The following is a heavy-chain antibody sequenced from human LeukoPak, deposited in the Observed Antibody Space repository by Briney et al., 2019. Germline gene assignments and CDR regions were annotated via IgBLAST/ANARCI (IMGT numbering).Heavy chain of an antibody. Sequence: PGGSLRLCCAASGFTLSNAWVSSVRQAPGKGLEWVRRIKSKTDGGTTDYAAPVKGRFTISRDDSKNMLYLQMNSLKTEDTAVYYCTKDPLISMVRGVNSYLGYWGQGTLVTVSS. CDR3: TKDPLISMVRGVNSYLGY. D-gene: IGHD3-10*01. J-gene: IGHJ4*02. V-gene: IGHV3-15*01. CDR2: IKSKTDGGTT. CDR1: GFTLSNAW.